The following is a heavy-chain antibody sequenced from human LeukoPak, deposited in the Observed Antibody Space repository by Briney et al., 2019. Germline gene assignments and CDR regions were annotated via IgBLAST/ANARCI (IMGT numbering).Heavy chain of an antibody. V-gene: IGHV3-9*01. Sequence: GGSLRLSCAASGFTFDDYAMHWVRQAPGKGLEWVSGISWNSGSIGYADSVKGRFTISRDNAKNSLYLQMNSLRAEDTALYYCAKSSRSSSWYAVAFDIWGQGTMVTVSS. CDR3: AKSSRSSSWYAVAFDI. J-gene: IGHJ3*02. D-gene: IGHD6-13*01. CDR2: ISWNSGSI. CDR1: GFTFDDYA.